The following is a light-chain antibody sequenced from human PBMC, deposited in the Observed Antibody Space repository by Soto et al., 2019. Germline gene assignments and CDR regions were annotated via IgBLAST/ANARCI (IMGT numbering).Light chain of an antibody. CDR3: SSFTSSSTFV. V-gene: IGLV2-14*03. CDR2: DVS. Sequence: SVLAQPASLSGSRGQSITISCTGTSSDVGRYNYVSWFQQHPGKVPKLIIYDVSNWPSGVSDRFSGSKSGNTASLTISGLHPEDEADYYCSSFTSSSTFVFGTGTKVTVL. CDR1: SSDVGRYNY. J-gene: IGLJ1*01.